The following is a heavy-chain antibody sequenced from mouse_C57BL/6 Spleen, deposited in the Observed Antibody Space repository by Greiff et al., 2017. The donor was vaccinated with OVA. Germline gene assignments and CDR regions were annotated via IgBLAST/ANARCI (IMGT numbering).Heavy chain of an antibody. Sequence: VQLQQPGAELVKPGASVKLSCKASGYTFTSYWMHWVKQRPGQGLEWIGMIHPNSGSTNYNEKFKSKATLTVDKSSSTAYMQLSSLTSEDSAVYYCARAHYYGSPYYFDYWGQGTTLTVSS. CDR3: ARAHYYGSPYYFDY. V-gene: IGHV1-64*01. J-gene: IGHJ2*01. CDR2: IHPNSGST. CDR1: GYTFTSYW. D-gene: IGHD1-1*01.